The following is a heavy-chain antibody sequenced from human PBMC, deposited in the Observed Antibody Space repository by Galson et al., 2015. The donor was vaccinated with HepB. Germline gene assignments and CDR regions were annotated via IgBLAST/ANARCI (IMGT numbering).Heavy chain of an antibody. CDR3: ARDEGEYCSGGSCYSFNWFDP. V-gene: IGHV7-4-1*02. CDR2: INTNTGNP. J-gene: IGHJ5*02. CDR1: GGTFSSYA. D-gene: IGHD2-15*01. Sequence: SVKVSCKASGGTFSSYAISWVRQAPGQGLEWMGWINTNTGNPTYAQGFTGRFVFSLDTSVSTAYLQISSLKAEDTAVYYCARDEGEYCSGGSCYSFNWFDPWGQGTLVTVPS.